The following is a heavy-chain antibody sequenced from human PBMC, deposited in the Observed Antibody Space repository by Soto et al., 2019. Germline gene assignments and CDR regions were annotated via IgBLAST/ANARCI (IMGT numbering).Heavy chain of an antibody. CDR2: INGDGSST. D-gene: IGHD3-22*01. V-gene: IGHV3-74*01. J-gene: IGHJ4*02. CDR3: ARPRYDGSGTPFDH. Sequence: GGSLRLSCAASGFTFSSYWMHWVRQAPGKGPVWVSRINGDGSSTTYADSVKGRFIISRDNAKNMVYLQMNSLRAEDTAVYYCARPRYDGSGTPFDHWGQGTLVPVSS. CDR1: GFTFSSYW.